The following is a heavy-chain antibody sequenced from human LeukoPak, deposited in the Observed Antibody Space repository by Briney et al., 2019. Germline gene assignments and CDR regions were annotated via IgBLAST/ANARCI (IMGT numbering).Heavy chain of an antibody. CDR3: ARAIGDYVYFDY. V-gene: IGHV1-69*05. CDR2: IIPIFGTA. Sequence: ASVKVSCKASGGTFSSYAISWVRQAPGQGLEWMGGIIPIFGTANYAQKFQGRVTITTDESTGTAYMELSSLRSEDTAVYYCARAIGDYVYFDYWGQGTLVTVSS. D-gene: IGHD4-17*01. CDR1: GGTFSSYA. J-gene: IGHJ4*02.